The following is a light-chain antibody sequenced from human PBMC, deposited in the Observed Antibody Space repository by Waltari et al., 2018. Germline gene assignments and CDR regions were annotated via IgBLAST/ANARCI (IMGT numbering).Light chain of an antibody. CDR2: DVS. J-gene: IGLJ3*02. V-gene: IGLV2-14*03. Sequence: QSALAQPASVSGSPGQSITIPCTGTNSDIGAYTFVAWHQQHPGKAPKLLIYDVSHRPLGVSIRFSGSRSGNTASLTISGLQAEDEADYYCSSYMGSSTWVFGGGTKVTVL. CDR1: NSDIGAYTF. CDR3: SSYMGSSTWV.